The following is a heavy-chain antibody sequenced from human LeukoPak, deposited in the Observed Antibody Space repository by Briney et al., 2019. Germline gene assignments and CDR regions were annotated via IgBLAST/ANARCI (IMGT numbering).Heavy chain of an antibody. V-gene: IGHV3-21*01. CDR3: ARAVSGGSTENY. CDR1: GFTFSSYS. J-gene: IGHJ4*02. CDR2: ISSSSSYI. Sequence: GGSLRLSCAASGFTFSSYSMNWVRQAPGKGLEWVSSISSSSSYIYYADSVKGRFTISRDNAKNSLYQQMNSLRAEDTAVYYCARAVSGGSTENYWGQGTLVTVSS. D-gene: IGHD2-15*01.